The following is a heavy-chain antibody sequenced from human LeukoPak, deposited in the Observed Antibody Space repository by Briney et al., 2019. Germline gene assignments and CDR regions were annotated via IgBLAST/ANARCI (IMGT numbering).Heavy chain of an antibody. D-gene: IGHD3-22*01. J-gene: IGHJ4*02. Sequence: ASVKVSCKASGYTFTSYGISWVRQAPGQGLEWMGWISAYNGNTNYAQKLQGRVTMTTDTSTSTAYMELRSLRSDDTAVYYCARVYSSGYINPRYYFDCWGQGTLVTVSS. CDR2: ISAYNGNT. V-gene: IGHV1-18*01. CDR3: ARVYSSGYINPRYYFDC. CDR1: GYTFTSYG.